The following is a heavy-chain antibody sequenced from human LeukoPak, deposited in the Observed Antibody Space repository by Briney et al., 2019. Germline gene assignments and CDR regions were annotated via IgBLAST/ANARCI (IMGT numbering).Heavy chain of an antibody. V-gene: IGHV3-48*03. CDR3: AELGITMIGGV. D-gene: IGHD3-10*02. CDR1: GFAFSRYW. J-gene: IGHJ6*04. CDR2: ISSSGSTI. Sequence: QTGGSLRLSCAASGFAFSRYWMNWVRQAPGKGLEWVSYISSSGSTIYYADSVKGRFTISRDNAKNSLYLQMNSLRAEDTAVYYCAELGITMIGGVWGKGTTVTISS.